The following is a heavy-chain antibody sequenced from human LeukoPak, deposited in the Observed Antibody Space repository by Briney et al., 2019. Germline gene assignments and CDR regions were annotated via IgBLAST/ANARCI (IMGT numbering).Heavy chain of an antibody. CDR1: GYTFTSYG. CDR3: ARVIAVAGVPNWFDP. Sequence: GASVKVSCKASGYTFTSYGISWVRQAPGQGLEWMGWISAYNGNTNYAQKLQGRVTMTTDTSTSTAYMELRSLRSDDMAVYYCARVIAVAGVPNWFDPWGQGTLVTVSS. CDR2: ISAYNGNT. J-gene: IGHJ5*02. D-gene: IGHD6-19*01. V-gene: IGHV1-18*03.